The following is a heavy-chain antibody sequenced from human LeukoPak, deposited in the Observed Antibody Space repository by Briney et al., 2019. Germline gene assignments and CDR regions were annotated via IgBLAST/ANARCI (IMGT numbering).Heavy chain of an antibody. Sequence: GGSLRLSCAASGVTFSSYGMHWVRPAPGKGLEWVAVIWYDGSNKYYADSVKGGFTISRDNSKNTLYLQMNSLRAEDTAVYYCARGLLGYCGSTSCSLLYYYYGMDVWGQGTTVTVSS. V-gene: IGHV3-33*01. J-gene: IGHJ6*02. CDR1: GVTFSSYG. CDR2: IWYDGSNK. D-gene: IGHD2-2*01. CDR3: ARGLLGYCGSTSCSLLYYYYGMDV.